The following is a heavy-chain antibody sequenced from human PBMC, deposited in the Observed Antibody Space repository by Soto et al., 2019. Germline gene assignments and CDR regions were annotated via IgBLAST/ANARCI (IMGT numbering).Heavy chain of an antibody. CDR2: IYYSGST. Sequence: PSETLSLTCTVSGGSISSYYWSLIRQPPGKGLEWIGYIYYSGSTNYNPSLKSRVTISVDTSKNQFSLKLSSVTAADTAVYYCARYEDYGDRIDYWGQGTLVTVSS. V-gene: IGHV4-59*08. J-gene: IGHJ4*02. CDR1: GGSISSYY. D-gene: IGHD4-17*01. CDR3: ARYEDYGDRIDY.